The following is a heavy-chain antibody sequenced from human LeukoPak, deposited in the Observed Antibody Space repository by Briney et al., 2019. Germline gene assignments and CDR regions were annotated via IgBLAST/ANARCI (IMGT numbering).Heavy chain of an antibody. CDR1: GFTFSSNA. CDR2: ISAGGTT. D-gene: IGHD5-18*01. CDR3: ARAYSFIG. V-gene: IGHV3-23*01. Sequence: GGSLRLSCAASGFTFSSNAMSWVRQAPGKGLEWVSAISAGGTTYYADSVKGRFTISRDNAKNSLYLQMNSLRAEDTAVYYCARAYSFIGWGQGTLVTVSS. J-gene: IGHJ4*02.